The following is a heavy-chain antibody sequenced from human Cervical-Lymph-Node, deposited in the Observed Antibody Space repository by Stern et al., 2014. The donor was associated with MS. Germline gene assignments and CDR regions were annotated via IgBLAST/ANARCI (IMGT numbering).Heavy chain of an antibody. CDR1: GFTFSYST. CDR3: ARDRTVTTYYYYYGMDV. J-gene: IGHJ6*02. CDR2: VSYDGSDE. V-gene: IGHV3-30*04. D-gene: IGHD4-11*01. Sequence: VQSGRSLRLSCAASGFTFSYSTMHWVRQAPGKGLEWVATVSYDGSDEYYPDSVKGRFTISRDNSKNTLYLQVNSLRAEDTGVYFCARDRTVTTYYYYYGMDVWGQGTTVTVSS.